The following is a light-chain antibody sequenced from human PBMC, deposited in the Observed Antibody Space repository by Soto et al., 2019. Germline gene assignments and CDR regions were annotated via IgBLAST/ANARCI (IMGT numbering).Light chain of an antibody. J-gene: IGLJ1*01. CDR3: CSYAGSSTYV. V-gene: IGLV2-23*01. Sequence: QSVLTQPASVSGSPGQSITIACTGTSSDVGSYNLVSWYQHHPDKAPKLMIYEGTKRPLGVSNRFSGSKSGNTASLTISWLQAEDEADYYCCSYAGSSTYVFGTGTKVTVL. CDR2: EGT. CDR1: SSDVGSYNL.